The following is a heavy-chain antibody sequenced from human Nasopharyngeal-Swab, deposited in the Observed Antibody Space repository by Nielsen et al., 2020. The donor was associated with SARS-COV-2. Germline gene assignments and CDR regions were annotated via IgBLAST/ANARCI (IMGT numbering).Heavy chain of an antibody. Sequence: ASVKVSCKASGYTFTGYYMHWVRQAPGQGLEWMGRINPKSGGTNYAQKFQGRVTMTRDTSISTAYMELSRLSADDTVVYYCARAAGQDCWSGYLPEIYYFDYWGQGTLVTVSS. CDR3: ARAAGQDCWSGYLPEIYYFDY. CDR1: GYTFTGYY. J-gene: IGHJ4*02. CDR2: INPKSGGT. D-gene: IGHD3-3*01. V-gene: IGHV1-2*05.